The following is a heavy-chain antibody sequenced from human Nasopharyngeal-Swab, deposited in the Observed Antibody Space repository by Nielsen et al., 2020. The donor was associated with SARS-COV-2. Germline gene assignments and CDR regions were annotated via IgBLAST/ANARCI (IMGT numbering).Heavy chain of an antibody. V-gene: IGHV4-34*01. CDR2: INHSGST. CDR3: ARMIVGAPRWFDP. Sequence: SETLSLTCAVYGGSFSGYYWSWIRQPPGKGLEWIGEINHSGSTNYNPSLKNRVTISVDPSKNQFSLKLSSVTAADTSVYYCARMIVGAPRWFDPWGQGTLVTVSS. CDR1: GGSFSGYY. J-gene: IGHJ5*02. D-gene: IGHD1-26*01.